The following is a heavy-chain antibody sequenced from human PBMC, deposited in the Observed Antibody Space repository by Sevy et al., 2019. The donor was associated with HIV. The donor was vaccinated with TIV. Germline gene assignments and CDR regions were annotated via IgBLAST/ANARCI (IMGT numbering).Heavy chain of an antibody. CDR3: TASMKTDVLRYFDWLEEPPFDH. CDR2: IRSRLNSHAT. D-gene: IGHD3-9*01. V-gene: IGHV3-73*01. CDR1: GFTFSGSA. J-gene: IGHJ4*02. Sequence: GGSLRLSCAASGFTFSGSAMHRVRQASWKGLEWVGRIRSRLNSHATAYAASVKGRFTISRDDSENTAFLQMSSLKTEDTAVYYCTASMKTDVLRYFDWLEEPPFDHWGQGTLVTVSS.